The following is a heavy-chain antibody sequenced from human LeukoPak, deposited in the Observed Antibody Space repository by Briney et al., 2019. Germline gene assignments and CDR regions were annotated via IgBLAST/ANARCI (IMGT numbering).Heavy chain of an antibody. CDR1: GFTFSSYA. J-gene: IGHJ4*02. CDR2: ISGSGGST. D-gene: IGHD3-10*01. CDR3: ASHVLLWFGESPLFDY. V-gene: IGHV3-23*01. Sequence: PGGSLRLSCAASGFTFSSYAMSWVRQAPGKGLEWVSAISGSGGSTYYADSVKGRFTISRDNSKNTLYLQMNSLRAEDTAVYYCASHVLLWFGESPLFDYWGQGTLVTVSS.